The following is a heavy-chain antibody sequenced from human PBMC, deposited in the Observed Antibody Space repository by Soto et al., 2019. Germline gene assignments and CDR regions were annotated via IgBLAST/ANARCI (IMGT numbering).Heavy chain of an antibody. J-gene: IGHJ3*01. CDR1: GYSFTTYN. CDR2: VNPSSGST. Sequence: QVQLVQSGAEVKKPGASVKVSCNASGYSFTTYNIHWVRQAPGQGLEWMGVVNPSSGSTSYAQKFQGRVTMTRDTSTSTVYMELSSLRSEDAAVYYCARWAPDAFHVWGQGTLVTVSS. CDR3: ARWAPDAFHV. V-gene: IGHV1-46*01.